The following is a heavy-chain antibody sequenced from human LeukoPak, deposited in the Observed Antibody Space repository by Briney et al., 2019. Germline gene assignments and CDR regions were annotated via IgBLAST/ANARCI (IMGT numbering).Heavy chain of an antibody. CDR1: GFTFSSYA. D-gene: IGHD3-16*01. CDR2: MSGSGGST. CDR3: AKDLGSWTSYFDY. V-gene: IGHV3-23*01. J-gene: IGHJ4*02. Sequence: GGSLRLSCAASGFTFSSYAMSWVRQAPGKGLEWVSVMSGSGGSTNYADSVKGRFTIPRDNSKNTLYLQMNSLRAEDTAVYYCAKDLGSWTSYFDYWGQGTLVTVSS.